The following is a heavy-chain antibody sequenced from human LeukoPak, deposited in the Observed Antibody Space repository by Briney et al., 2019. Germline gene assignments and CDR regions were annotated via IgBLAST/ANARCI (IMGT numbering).Heavy chain of an antibody. Sequence: SETLSLTCTVSGGSISSYYWSWIRQPPGKGLEWVGYIYCSGSTNYNPSLKSRVTISVDTSKNQFSLKLSSVTAADTAVYYCARRVAAAGTYYFDYWGQGTLVTVSS. V-gene: IGHV4-59*08. J-gene: IGHJ4*02. CDR1: GGSISSYY. CDR2: IYCSGST. D-gene: IGHD6-13*01. CDR3: ARRVAAAGTYYFDY.